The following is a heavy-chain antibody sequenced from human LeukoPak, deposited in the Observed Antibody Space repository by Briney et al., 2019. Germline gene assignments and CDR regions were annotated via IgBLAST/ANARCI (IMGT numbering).Heavy chain of an antibody. V-gene: IGHV4-4*02. D-gene: IGHD1/OR15-1a*01. CDR1: IGSISSSKW. CDR2: TYLYGTT. J-gene: IGHJ6*02. Sequence: TSETLSLTCSVSIGSISSSKWWSWVRQSPVKGLEWIGETYLYGTTNYNPSFTSRVTMSVDRSRNQFSLKLTSVTAADTAVYYCARQKWEQQGRDYYFNGLDVWGPGTTVIVSS. CDR3: ARQKWEQQGRDYYFNGLDV.